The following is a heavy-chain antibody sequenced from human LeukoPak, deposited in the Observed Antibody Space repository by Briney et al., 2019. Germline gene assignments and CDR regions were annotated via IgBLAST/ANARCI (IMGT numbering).Heavy chain of an antibody. CDR2: ISGSGGST. CDR1: GFTFSSYG. V-gene: IGHV3-23*01. CDR3: AKASSYSDYVYSPPDY. Sequence: GGSLRLSCAASGFTFSSYGMSWVRQAPGKGLERVSAISGSGGSTYYADSVKGRFTISGDNSKNTLYLQMNSLGAEDTAVYYCAKASSYSDYVYSPPDYWGQGTLVTVSS. J-gene: IGHJ4*02. D-gene: IGHD4-11*01.